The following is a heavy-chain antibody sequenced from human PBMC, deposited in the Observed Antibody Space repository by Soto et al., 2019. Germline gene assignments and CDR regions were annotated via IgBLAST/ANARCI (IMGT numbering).Heavy chain of an antibody. Sequence: HPGGSLRLSCAGSGFTFSSYAMSWVRQAPGKGLEWVSTFSGSGGSTYYADSVKGRFTISRDNSKNTLYLQMNSLRAEDTAIYYCAKDRITGTTGWFDPWGQGTLVTVSS. CDR1: GFTFSSYA. V-gene: IGHV3-23*01. J-gene: IGHJ5*02. CDR3: AKDRITGTTGWFDP. CDR2: FSGSGGST. D-gene: IGHD1-7*01.